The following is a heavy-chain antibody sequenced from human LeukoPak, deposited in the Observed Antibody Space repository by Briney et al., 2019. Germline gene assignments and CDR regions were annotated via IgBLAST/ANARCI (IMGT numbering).Heavy chain of an antibody. CDR3: ARDGLGDGYNYAAFDI. V-gene: IGHV3-74*01. CDR2: INSDGSST. CDR1: GFIFSSYW. Sequence: PGGSLRLSCAASGFIFSSYWMHWVRQAPGKGLVWVSRINSDGSSTSYADSVKGRFTISRDNAKNTLYLQMNSLRAEDTAVYYCARDGLGDGYNYAAFDIWGQGTMVTVSS. D-gene: IGHD5-24*01. J-gene: IGHJ3*02.